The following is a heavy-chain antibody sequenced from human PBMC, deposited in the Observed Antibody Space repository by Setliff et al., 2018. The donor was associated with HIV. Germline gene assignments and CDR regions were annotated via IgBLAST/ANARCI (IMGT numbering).Heavy chain of an antibody. V-gene: IGHV4-61*09. Sequence: SETLSLTCSVSGGSIRSGSYYWSWIRQPAGKGLEWIGHIYSTGGTRYNPSLESRLTILVDTSRNQFSLKVRSVTAADTAVYYCARQVTVVGYFETAAGSFNYWGPGTLVTVSS. CDR3: ARQVTVVGYFETAAGSFNY. J-gene: IGHJ4*02. CDR2: IYSTGGT. CDR1: GGSIRSGSYY. D-gene: IGHD2-21*01.